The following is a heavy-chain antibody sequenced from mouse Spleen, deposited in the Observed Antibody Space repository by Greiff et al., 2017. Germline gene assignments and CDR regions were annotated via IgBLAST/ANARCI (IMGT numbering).Heavy chain of an antibody. CDR1: GYTFTDYY. CDR2: INPNNGGT. J-gene: IGHJ4*01. D-gene: IGHD1-1*01. CDR3: ARKKELLRSRAMDY. Sequence: SGPELVKPGASVKISCKASGYTFTDYYMNWVKQSHGKSLEWIGDINPNNGGTSYNQKFKGKATLTVDKSSSTAYMELRSLTSEDSAVYYCARKKELLRSRAMDYWGQGTSVTVSS. V-gene: IGHV1-26*01.